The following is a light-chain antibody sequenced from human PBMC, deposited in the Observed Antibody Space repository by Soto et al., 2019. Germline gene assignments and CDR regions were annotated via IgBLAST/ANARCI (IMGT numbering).Light chain of an antibody. Sequence: ENVLTQSPGTLSLSPGERATLSCRASQTVSSTYLAWYQQKPGQAPRLLIYAASTRATGIPDRFSGSGSGTDFTLTINRLEPEDFAVYYCQQYGGSPPLFTVGPGTKVDSK. V-gene: IGKV3-20*01. CDR2: AAS. CDR3: QQYGGSPPLFT. J-gene: IGKJ3*01. CDR1: QTVSSTY.